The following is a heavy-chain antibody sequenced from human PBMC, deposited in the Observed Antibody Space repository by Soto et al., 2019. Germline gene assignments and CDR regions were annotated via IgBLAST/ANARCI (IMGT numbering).Heavy chain of an antibody. CDR3: ARGTMIGVNRPDAFDI. D-gene: IGHD3-22*01. CDR2: IWYDGSNK. CDR1: GFTFSSYG. V-gene: IGHV3-33*01. Sequence: GGSLRLSCAASGFTFSSYGMHWVRQAPGKGLEWVAVIWYDGSNKYYADSVKGRFTISRDNSKNTLYLQMNSLRAEDTAVYYCARGTMIGVNRPDAFDIWGQGTMVTVSS. J-gene: IGHJ3*02.